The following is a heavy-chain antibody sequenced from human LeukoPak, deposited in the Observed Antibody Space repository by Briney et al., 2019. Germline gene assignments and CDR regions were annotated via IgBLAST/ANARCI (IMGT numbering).Heavy chain of an antibody. CDR3: AKSRVRYSLDYFDY. Sequence: PGGSLRLSCAASGFTFSSYWMTWVRQAPGKGLEWVSTITNSGDKTFYADSVKGRFTISRDNSENTLYLQMNSLRAADTAVYYCAKSRVRYSLDYFDYWGRGTPVTVSS. J-gene: IGHJ4*02. CDR1: GFTFSSYW. D-gene: IGHD5-18*01. V-gene: IGHV3-23*01. CDR2: ITNSGDKT.